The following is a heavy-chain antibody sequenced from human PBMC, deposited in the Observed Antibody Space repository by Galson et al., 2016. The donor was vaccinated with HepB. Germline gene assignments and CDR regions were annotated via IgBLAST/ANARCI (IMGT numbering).Heavy chain of an antibody. V-gene: IGHV1-8*01. CDR3: ARSTGTAGQGYYLNY. D-gene: IGHD1-1*01. CDR2: MNPNTGAT. CDR1: GDTFASYD. Sequence: SVKVSCKASGDTFASYDINWLRQAPGQALEWLGWMNPNTGATGYVQKFQGRVTITADESTDTVFMELTRLTSDDTAVYFCARSTGTAGQGYYLNYWGQGTLVTVSS. J-gene: IGHJ4*02.